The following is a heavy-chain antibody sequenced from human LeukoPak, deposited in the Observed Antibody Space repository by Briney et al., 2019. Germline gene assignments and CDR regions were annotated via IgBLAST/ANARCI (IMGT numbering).Heavy chain of an antibody. Sequence: PGGSLRLSCAASGFTFSSYGMHWVRQAPGKGLEWVAVISYDGSNKYYADSVKGRFTISRDSSKNTLYLQMNSLRAEDTAVYYCAKALLRFLEWFHGMDVWGQGTTVTVSS. D-gene: IGHD3-3*01. CDR1: GFTFSSYG. CDR3: AKALLRFLEWFHGMDV. J-gene: IGHJ6*02. V-gene: IGHV3-30*18. CDR2: ISYDGSNK.